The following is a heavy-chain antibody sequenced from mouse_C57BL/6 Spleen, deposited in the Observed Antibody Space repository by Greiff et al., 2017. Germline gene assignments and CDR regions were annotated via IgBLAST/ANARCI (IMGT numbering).Heavy chain of an antibody. Sequence: EVKLVESGGDLVKPGGSLKLSCAASGFTFSSYGMSWVRQTPDKRLEWVATISSGGSYTYYPDSVKGRFTISRDNAKNTLYLQMSSLKSEDTAMYYCARHDVSDAMDYWGQGTSVTVSS. CDR2: ISSGGSYT. V-gene: IGHV5-6*01. J-gene: IGHJ4*01. CDR3: ARHDVSDAMDY. CDR1: GFTFSSYG.